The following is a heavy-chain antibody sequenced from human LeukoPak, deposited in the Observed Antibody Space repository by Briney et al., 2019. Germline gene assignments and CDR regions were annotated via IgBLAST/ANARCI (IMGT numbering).Heavy chain of an antibody. D-gene: IGHD4-17*01. CDR3: ARSRGGYGDYGSWFDP. V-gene: IGHV4-61*02. CDR2: IYTSGST. CDR1: GGSISSGSYY. J-gene: IGHJ5*02. Sequence: ASQTLSLTCTVSGGSISSGSYYWSWIRQPAGKGLEWIGRIYTSGSTNYNPSLKSRVTISVDTSKNQFSLRLSSVTTADTAFYYCARSRGGYGDYGSWFDPWGQGTLVNVSP.